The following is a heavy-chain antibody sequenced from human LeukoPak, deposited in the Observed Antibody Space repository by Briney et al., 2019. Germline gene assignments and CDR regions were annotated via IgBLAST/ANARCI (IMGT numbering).Heavy chain of an antibody. J-gene: IGHJ1*01. CDR1: GYTFTGYY. CDR2: INSDGSST. Sequence: ASVKVSCKASGYTFTGYYMHWVRQAPGKGLVWVSRINSDGSSTSYADSVKGRFTISRDNAKNTLYLQMNSLRAEDTAVYYCARVGDYDSSGFQHWGQGTLVTVSS. V-gene: IGHV3-74*01. CDR3: ARVGDYDSSGFQH. D-gene: IGHD3-22*01.